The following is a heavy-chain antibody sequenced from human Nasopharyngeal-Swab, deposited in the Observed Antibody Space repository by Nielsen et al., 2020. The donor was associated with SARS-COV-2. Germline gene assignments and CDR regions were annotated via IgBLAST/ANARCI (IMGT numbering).Heavy chain of an antibody. CDR2: ILYTGNT. J-gene: IGHJ2*01. CDR3: AGNTLDYGSGSWFDL. V-gene: IGHV4-61*01. Sequence: SETLSLTCTVSGGSVSRGSHYWTWIRQPPGKELEWIGYILYTGNTNYNPSLESRVTMSIDTSKNQFSLNLSSVTAADTAVYYCAGNTLDYGSGSWFDLWGRGTLVTVSS. CDR1: GGSVSRGSHY. D-gene: IGHD3-10*01.